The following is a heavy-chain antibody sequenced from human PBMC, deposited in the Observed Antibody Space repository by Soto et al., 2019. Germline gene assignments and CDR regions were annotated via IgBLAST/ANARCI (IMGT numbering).Heavy chain of an antibody. CDR3: ARDGDYDILTGSHPTHYYYYYGMDV. V-gene: IGHV1-69*13. CDR2: IIPIFGTA. J-gene: IGHJ6*02. CDR1: GGTFSSYA. D-gene: IGHD3-9*01. Sequence: GASVKVSCKASGGTFSSYAISWVRQAPGQGLEWMGGIIPIFGTANYAQKFQGRVTITADESTSTAYMELSSLRSEDTAVYYCARDGDYDILTGSHPTHYYYYYGMDVWGQGTTVTVSS.